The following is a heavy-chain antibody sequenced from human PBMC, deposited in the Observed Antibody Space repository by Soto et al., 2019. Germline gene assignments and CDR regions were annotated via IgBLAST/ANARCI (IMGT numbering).Heavy chain of an antibody. CDR3: ARDYYDILTGYRFGDY. D-gene: IGHD3-9*01. V-gene: IGHV3-30-3*01. CDR2: ISYDGSNK. Sequence: PGGSLRLSCAASGFTFSSYAMHWVRQAPGKGLEWVAVISYDGSNKYYADSVKGRFTISRDNSKNTLYLQMNSLRAEDTAVYYCARDYYDILTGYRFGDYWGQGTLVTVSS. CDR1: GFTFSSYA. J-gene: IGHJ4*02.